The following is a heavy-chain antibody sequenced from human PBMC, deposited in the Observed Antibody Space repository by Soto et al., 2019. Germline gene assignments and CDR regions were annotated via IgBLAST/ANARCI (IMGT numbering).Heavy chain of an antibody. CDR1: GFTFSSYA. D-gene: IGHD3-3*01. Sequence: GGSLRLSCAASGFTFSSYAMSWVRQAPGKGLEWVSAISGSGGSTYYADSVKGRFSISRDNSKNTLYLQMNSLRAEDTAVYYCAKDLRNPDYDFWSGNDYWGQGTLVTVSS. CDR3: AKDLRNPDYDFWSGNDY. J-gene: IGHJ4*02. CDR2: ISGSGGST. V-gene: IGHV3-23*01.